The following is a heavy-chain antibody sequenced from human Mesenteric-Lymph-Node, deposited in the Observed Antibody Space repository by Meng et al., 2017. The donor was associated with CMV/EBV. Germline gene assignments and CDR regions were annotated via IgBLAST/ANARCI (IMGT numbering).Heavy chain of an antibody. V-gene: IGHV7-4-1*02. CDR3: AREGATAGGNY. J-gene: IGHJ4*02. CDR2: INTNTGNP. CDR1: GYTFTSCA. Sequence: SCKASGYTFTSCALNWVRQAPGQGLGWMGWINTNTGNPSYAQGFTGRFVFSLDTSVSTAYLQISSLKAEDTAVYYCAREGATAGGNYWGQGTLVTVSS. D-gene: IGHD6-13*01.